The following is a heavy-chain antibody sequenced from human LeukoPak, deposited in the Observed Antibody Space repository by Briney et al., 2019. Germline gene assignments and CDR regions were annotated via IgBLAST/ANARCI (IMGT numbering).Heavy chain of an antibody. CDR2: INSDASDT. CDR3: ARVKGDCGGDCYHFDY. D-gene: IGHD2-21*02. V-gene: IGHV3-74*01. J-gene: IGHJ4*02. CDR1: GFTFSRHW. Sequence: GGSLRLSCAASGFTFSRHWMHWVRQAPGKGLVWISRINSDASDTNYADFVKGRFTISRDNAKNTVYLQINSLRAEDTAVYYCARVKGDCGGDCYHFDYWGQGTLVTVSS.